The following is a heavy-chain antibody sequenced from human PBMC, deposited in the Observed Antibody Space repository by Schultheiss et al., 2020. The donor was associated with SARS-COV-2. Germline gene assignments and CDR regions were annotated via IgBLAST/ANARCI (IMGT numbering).Heavy chain of an antibody. J-gene: IGHJ3*02. CDR2: ISPSGST. CDR1: GGSISGFY. CDR3: AASTNSHAFEI. V-gene: IGHV4-4*08. Sequence: SQTLSLTCTVSGGSISGFYWTWIRQPPGKGLLWIGYISPSGSTYYNPSLKSRVTISVDTSKNQFSLKLSSVTAADTAVYYCAASTNSHAFEIWGQGTMVTVSS.